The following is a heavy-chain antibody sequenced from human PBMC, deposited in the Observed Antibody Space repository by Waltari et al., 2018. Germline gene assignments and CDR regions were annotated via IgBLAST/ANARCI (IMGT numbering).Heavy chain of an antibody. CDR2: LSASGSRT. CDR3: AMSLTVLVRADH. V-gene: IGHV3-23*04. CDR1: GSTFRSYA. D-gene: IGHD1-26*01. J-gene: IGHJ4*02. Sequence: EVRLVASGGGLVKPGGSLRLSCAASGSTFRSYAMNWVRQAPGKGLEWVAGLSASGSRTFYAASVKGRFTISRDNSNNTLYVQMTSLTPEDTATYYCAMSLTVLVRADHWGQGTLVAVSS.